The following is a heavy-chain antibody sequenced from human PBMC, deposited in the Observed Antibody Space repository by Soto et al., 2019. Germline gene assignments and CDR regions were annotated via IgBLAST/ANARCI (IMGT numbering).Heavy chain of an antibody. J-gene: IGHJ4*02. Sequence: PGGSLRLSCSVSGFTFSLYAMHWVRQAPGKGLEWVSSITYTGVSTYYVDSVKGRFTISRDNSKDTLYLQMNSLRAEDTAIYYCAKASVWYPYFDSWGQGTLVTVSS. D-gene: IGHD6-13*01. V-gene: IGHV3-23*01. CDR2: ITYTGVST. CDR3: AKASVWYPYFDS. CDR1: GFTFSLYA.